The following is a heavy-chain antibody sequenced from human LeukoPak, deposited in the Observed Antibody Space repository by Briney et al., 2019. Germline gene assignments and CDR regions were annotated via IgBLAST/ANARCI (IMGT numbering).Heavy chain of an antibody. V-gene: IGHV4-59*11. D-gene: IGHD1-26*01. CDR1: GDSISGHY. CDR3: ARGEDFKSSRFDP. CDR2: IYSSGTT. Sequence: PSETLSLTCAVSGDSISGHYWNWIRQPPGRGLEWIGYIYSSGTTKYNPSLDSRVTISADTSKNHFSLKLTSVTAADTAMYYCARGEDFKSSRFDPWGQGTLVTVSA. J-gene: IGHJ5*02.